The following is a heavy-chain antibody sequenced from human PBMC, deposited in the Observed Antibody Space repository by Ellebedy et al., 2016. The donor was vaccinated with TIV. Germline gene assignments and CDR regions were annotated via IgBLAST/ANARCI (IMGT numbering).Heavy chain of an antibody. CDR2: IYYSGST. J-gene: IGHJ4*02. CDR3: ARSDCSGGSCYSLGY. CDR1: GGSISSSSYY. V-gene: IGHV4-39*07. Sequence: SETLSLTXTVSGGSISSSSYYWGWIRQPPGKGLEWIGSIYYSGSTYYNPSLKSRVTISVDTSKNQFSLKLSSVTAADTAVYYCARSDCSGGSCYSLGYWGQGTLVTVSS. D-gene: IGHD2-15*01.